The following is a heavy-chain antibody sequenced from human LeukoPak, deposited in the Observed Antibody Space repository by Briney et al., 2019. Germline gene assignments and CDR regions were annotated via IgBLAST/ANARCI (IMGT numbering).Heavy chain of an antibody. CDR2: INHSGGT. Sequence: SETLFLTCAVYGGSFSGYYWSWIRQPPGKGLEWIGEINHSGGTNYNPSLKSRVTISVDTSKNQFSLKLSSVTAADTAVYYCARAVIYFTSGKTHAFDIWGQGTMVTVSS. D-gene: IGHD3-10*01. CDR3: ARAVIYFTSGKTHAFDI. V-gene: IGHV4-34*01. CDR1: GGSFSGYY. J-gene: IGHJ3*02.